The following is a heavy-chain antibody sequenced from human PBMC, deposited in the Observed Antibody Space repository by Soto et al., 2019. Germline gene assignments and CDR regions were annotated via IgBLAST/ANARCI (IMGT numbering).Heavy chain of an antibody. V-gene: IGHV3-30*18. CDR2: ISYDGSNK. J-gene: IGHJ3*02. Sequence: PGGSLRLSCAASGFTFSSYGMHWVRQAPGKGLEWVAVISYDGSNKYYADSVKGRFTISRDNSKNTLYLQMNSLRAEDTAVYYCAKGAHIVVVAANDAFDIWGQGTMVTVSS. D-gene: IGHD2-15*01. CDR1: GFTFSSYG. CDR3: AKGAHIVVVAANDAFDI.